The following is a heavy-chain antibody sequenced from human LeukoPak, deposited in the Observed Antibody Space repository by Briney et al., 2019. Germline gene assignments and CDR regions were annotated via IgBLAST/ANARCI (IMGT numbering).Heavy chain of an antibody. D-gene: IGHD6-13*01. V-gene: IGHV3-23*01. CDR3: AKTRPLDSSSWSHGDY. CDR2: ISGSGDST. J-gene: IGHJ4*02. Sequence: GGSLRLSCAASGFTYGSYAMSWVRQAPGKGLEWVSAISGSGDSTYYGDSVKGRFTISRDNSKNTLYLQMNSLRAEDTAVYYCAKTRPLDSSSWSHGDYWGQGTLVTVSS. CDR1: GFTYGSYA.